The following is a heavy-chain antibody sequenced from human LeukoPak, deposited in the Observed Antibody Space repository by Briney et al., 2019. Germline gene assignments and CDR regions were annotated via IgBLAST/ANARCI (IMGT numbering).Heavy chain of an antibody. CDR3: ARGGEVYYYDFRRVDY. J-gene: IGHJ4*02. CDR1: GYTFTSYA. Sequence: ASVKVSCKASGYTFTSYAMNWVRQAPGQGLEWMGWINTNTGNPTYAQGFTGRFVFSLDTSVSTAYLQISSLKAEDTAVYYCARGGEVYYYDFRRVDYWGQGTLVTVSS. D-gene: IGHD3-22*01. CDR2: INTNTGNP. V-gene: IGHV7-4-1*02.